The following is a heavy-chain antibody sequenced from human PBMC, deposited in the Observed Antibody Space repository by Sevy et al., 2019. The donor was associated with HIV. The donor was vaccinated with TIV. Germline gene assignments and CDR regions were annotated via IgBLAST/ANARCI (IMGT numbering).Heavy chain of an antibody. D-gene: IGHD3-3*01. V-gene: IGHV3-9*01. CDR1: GFTFDDYA. CDR2: ISWNSGSI. J-gene: IGHJ3*02. Sequence: GGSLRLSCAASGFTFDDYAMHWVRQAPGKGLEWVSGISWNSGSIGYADSVKGRFTISRDNAKNSLYLKMNSLRAEDTALYYCARGGAFRFLEWLLEGDAFDIWGQGTMVTVSS. CDR3: ARGGAFRFLEWLLEGDAFDI.